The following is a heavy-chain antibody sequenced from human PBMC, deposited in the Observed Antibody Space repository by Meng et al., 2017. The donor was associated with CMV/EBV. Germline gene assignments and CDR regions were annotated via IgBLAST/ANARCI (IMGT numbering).Heavy chain of an antibody. D-gene: IGHD3-3*01. CDR2: ISSSSSTI. V-gene: IGHV3-48*04. J-gene: IGHJ6*02. Sequence: GESLKISCAASGFTFGSYSMNWVRQAPGKGLEWVSYISSSSSTIYYADSVKGRFTISRDNAKNSLYLQMNSLRAEDTAVYYCARDPPVLRFLEWPTGGMDVWGQGTTVTVSS. CDR3: ARDPPVLRFLEWPTGGMDV. CDR1: GFTFGSYS.